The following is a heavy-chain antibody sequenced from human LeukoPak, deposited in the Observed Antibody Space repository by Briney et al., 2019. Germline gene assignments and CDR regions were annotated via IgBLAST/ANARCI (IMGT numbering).Heavy chain of an antibody. CDR1: GFTFSSYS. Sequence: GGSLRLSCAASGFTFSSYSMNWVRQAPGKGLEWVSSISSRSSHIYYADSVKGRFTISRDNAKNSLYQQMNSLRAEDTAVYYCARVHSSGYYNAFDIWGQGTMVTVSS. V-gene: IGHV3-21*01. CDR3: ARVHSSGYYNAFDI. CDR2: ISSRSSHI. J-gene: IGHJ3*02. D-gene: IGHD3-22*01.